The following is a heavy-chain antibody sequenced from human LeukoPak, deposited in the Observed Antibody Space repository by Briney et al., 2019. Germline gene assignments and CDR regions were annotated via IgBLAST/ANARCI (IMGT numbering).Heavy chain of an antibody. D-gene: IGHD6-25*01. CDR1: GFTFSNYW. CDR3: ARGTPAAAGDY. J-gene: IGHJ4*02. V-gene: IGHV3-7*01. Sequence: GGSLRLTCEASGFTFSNYWMSWVRQAPGKGLEWVAIIKPDGSEEYYVDSVKGRFTISRDNAKNPLYLQMNSLRAEDTAVYYCARGTPAAAGDYWGQGTLVTVSS. CDR2: IKPDGSEE.